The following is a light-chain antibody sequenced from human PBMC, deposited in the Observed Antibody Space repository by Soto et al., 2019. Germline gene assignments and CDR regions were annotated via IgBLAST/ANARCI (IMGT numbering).Light chain of an antibody. CDR2: GAS. J-gene: IGKJ5*01. CDR1: QSVNNK. V-gene: IGKV3-15*01. CDR3: QQYNNWPPIN. Sequence: EIVMTQSPATLSVSPVEIVTLSCRASQSVNNKVAWYQQKPGQAPRLLIFGASTRATGIPARFSGSGSVTEFTLTIRSLQSEDFAVYYCQQYNNWPPINFGQGTRLEIK.